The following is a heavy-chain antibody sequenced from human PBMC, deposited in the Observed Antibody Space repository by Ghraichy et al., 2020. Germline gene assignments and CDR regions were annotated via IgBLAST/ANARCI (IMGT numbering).Heavy chain of an antibody. CDR1: GFTFNNYA. D-gene: IGHD5-12*01. CDR2: ISGSGLNT. J-gene: IGHJ4*02. V-gene: IGHV3-23*01. Sequence: GGSLRLSCAASGFTFNNYAMHWVRQAPGKGLEWVSTISGSGLNTYYADSVKGRFTVSRYNSKNALYLQMNSLRAEDTAIYYCAKDRDGGYVDYFVSWGQGTQGTVSS. CDR3: AKDRDGGYVDYFVS.